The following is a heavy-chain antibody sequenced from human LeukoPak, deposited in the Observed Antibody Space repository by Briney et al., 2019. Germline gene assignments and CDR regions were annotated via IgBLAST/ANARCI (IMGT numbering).Heavy chain of an antibody. CDR3: ARLYSSASIGVHYFDY. CDR2: VFTSGST. D-gene: IGHD6-6*01. V-gene: IGHV4-61*02. CDR1: GGSISSGGYY. Sequence: PPQTLSLTCTVSGGSISSGGYYWSWIWQPAGKGLEWIGRVFTSGSTNYNPSLKSRVTISMDKSKNQFSLRLSSVTAADTAVYYCARLYSSASIGVHYFDYWGQGALVTVSS. J-gene: IGHJ4*02.